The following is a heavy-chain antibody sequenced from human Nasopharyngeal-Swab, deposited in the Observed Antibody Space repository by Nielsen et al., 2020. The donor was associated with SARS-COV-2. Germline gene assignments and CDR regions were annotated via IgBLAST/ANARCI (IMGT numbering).Heavy chain of an antibody. CDR2: IYPRDSDT. V-gene: IGHV5-51*01. J-gene: IGHJ6*02. Sequence: VRQMPGKGLEWMGIIYPRDSDTRYSPSFQGQVTISADKSISTTYLQWSSLKASDTAMYYCVRPEGVATSFKYYIQYGMDVWGQGTMVTVSS. D-gene: IGHD5-12*01. CDR3: VRPEGVATSFKYYIQYGMDV.